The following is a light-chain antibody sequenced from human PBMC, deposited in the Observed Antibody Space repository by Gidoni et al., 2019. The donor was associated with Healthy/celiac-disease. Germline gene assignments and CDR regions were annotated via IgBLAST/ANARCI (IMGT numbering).Light chain of an antibody. CDR3: QQYGSSPQT. J-gene: IGKJ2*01. CDR2: GAS. Sequence: DIVLTQSPGTLSLSPGERATLSCRASQSVSSSHLAWYQQKPGQAPRLLIYGASSRATGIPDRFSGSGSGTDFTLTISRLEPEDFAVYYCQQYGSSPQTFGQGTKLEIK. CDR1: QSVSSSH. V-gene: IGKV3-20*01.